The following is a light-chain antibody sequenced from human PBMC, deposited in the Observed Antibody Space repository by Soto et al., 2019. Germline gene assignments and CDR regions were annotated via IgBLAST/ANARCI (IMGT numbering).Light chain of an antibody. Sequence: EIVLTQSPGTLSLSPGERATLSCRASQNIGITYLAWYQQKPGQPPRPLIYGASSRATGIPERFSGGGSGTDFTLTISRLEPEDFAVYYCQQYGSSPGWTFGQGTKVEIK. CDR1: QNIGITY. J-gene: IGKJ1*01. CDR2: GAS. CDR3: QQYGSSPGWT. V-gene: IGKV3-20*01.